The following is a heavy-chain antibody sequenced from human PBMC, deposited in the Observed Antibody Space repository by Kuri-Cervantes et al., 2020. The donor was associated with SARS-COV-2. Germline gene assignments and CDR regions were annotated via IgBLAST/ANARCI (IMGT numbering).Heavy chain of an antibody. V-gene: IGHV4-59*01. CDR1: GGSISSYY. J-gene: IGHJ4*02. Sequence: GSLRLSCTVSGGSISSYYWSWIRQPPGKGLEWIGYIYYSGSTNYNPSLKSRVTISVDTSKNQFSLKLSSVTAADTAVYYCARGASYGDFDYCGQGTLVTVSS. CDR2: IYYSGST. D-gene: IGHD4-17*01. CDR3: ARGASYGDFDY.